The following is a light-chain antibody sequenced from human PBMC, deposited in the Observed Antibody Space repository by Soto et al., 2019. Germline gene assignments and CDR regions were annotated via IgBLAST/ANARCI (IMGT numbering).Light chain of an antibody. CDR1: SGHSSYA. CDR3: QTWVTGIWV. J-gene: IGLJ3*02. Sequence: QSVLTQSPSASASLGASVKLTCILSSGHSSYAIAWHQQQPEKGPRYLMKVNSDGSHSKGDGIPDRFSGSSSGAERYLTISSLQSEDEADYYCQTWVTGIWVFGGGTKVTVL. V-gene: IGLV4-69*01. CDR2: VNSDGSH.